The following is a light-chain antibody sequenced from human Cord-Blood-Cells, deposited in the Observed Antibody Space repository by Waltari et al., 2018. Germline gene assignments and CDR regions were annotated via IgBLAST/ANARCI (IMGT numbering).Light chain of an antibody. CDR2: DVS. CDR3: SSYTSSSTWV. J-gene: IGLJ3*02. CDR1: SSYVGGYNY. Sequence: QSALTQPASVSGSPGPSITISCPGTSSYVGGYNYVSWYQQHPGKAPKLMIYDVSKRPSGVSNRFSGSKSGNTASLTISGLQAEDEADYYCSSYTSSSTWVFGGGTKLTVL. V-gene: IGLV2-14*01.